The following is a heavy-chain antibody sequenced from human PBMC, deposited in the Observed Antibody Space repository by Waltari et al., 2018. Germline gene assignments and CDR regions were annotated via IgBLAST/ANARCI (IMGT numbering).Heavy chain of an antibody. CDR1: GFTFSNYW. D-gene: IGHD2-21*01. CDR2: TNQDGREK. J-gene: IGHJ4*02. Sequence: EVQLVDSGGGLVQPGGSLRLSCAASGFTFSNYWMNWVRQAPGKGLEWVATTNQDGREKSDLDAVKGRFTISRDNAKNSLYLQMDSLRVEDTAVYYCVRYSDYWGQGTLVTVSS. V-gene: IGHV3-7*01. CDR3: VRYSDY.